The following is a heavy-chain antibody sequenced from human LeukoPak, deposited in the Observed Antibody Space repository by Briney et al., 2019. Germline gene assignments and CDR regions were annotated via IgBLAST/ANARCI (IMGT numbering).Heavy chain of an antibody. J-gene: IGHJ4*02. D-gene: IGHD3-22*01. Sequence: PSETLSLTCAVYGGSFSSDYWSWIRQPPGKGLEWIGEINHSGSTNYNPSLKSRVTISVDTSKNQFSLKLRSVTAADTAVYYCAREVHYYDSSGYPYGFDYWGQGTLVTVSS. CDR3: AREVHYYDSSGYPYGFDY. CDR1: GGSFSSDY. CDR2: INHSGST. V-gene: IGHV4-34*01.